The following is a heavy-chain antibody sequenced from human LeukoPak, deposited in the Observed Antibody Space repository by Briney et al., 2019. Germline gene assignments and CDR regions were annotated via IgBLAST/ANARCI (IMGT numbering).Heavy chain of an antibody. Sequence: GGTLSFSCSASGFTFRDSAMTWVGQAPGKGLEWVSLISFSGANSYYPDSVKGRFSVSRDSSKDTLYLQLSGLRADDTAIYYCARDMELSTWGPGTMVTVSS. D-gene: IGHD3-16*02. CDR2: ISFSGANS. J-gene: IGHJ3*01. CDR1: GFTFRDSA. V-gene: IGHV3-23*01. CDR3: ARDMELST.